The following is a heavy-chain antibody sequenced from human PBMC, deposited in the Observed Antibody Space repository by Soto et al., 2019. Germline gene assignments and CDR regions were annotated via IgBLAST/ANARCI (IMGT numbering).Heavy chain of an antibody. J-gene: IGHJ5*02. CDR2: IYYSGST. CDR3: ARERPDGARLDP. Sequence: PSETLSLTCTASGGSISSADYYWSWIRQPPGKGLEWIGYIYYSGSTYYNPSLKSRITISVDTSKNQFSLKLSSVTAADTAVYYCARERPDGARLDPWGQGTLVTVSS. CDR1: GGSISSADYY. V-gene: IGHV4-30-4*01. D-gene: IGHD6-6*01.